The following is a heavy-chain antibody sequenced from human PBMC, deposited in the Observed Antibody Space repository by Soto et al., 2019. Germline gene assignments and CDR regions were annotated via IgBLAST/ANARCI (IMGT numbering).Heavy chain of an antibody. CDR1: GYTFTNYP. J-gene: IGHJ4*02. CDR3: ARGRGSSIFGVARHYFDY. Sequence: ASVKVSCKASGYTFTNYPLHWVRQAPGQRLEWMGWVNTDNGDTKYSQNFHGRVTITRETSATTAYMELSSLRSADTAVYYCARGRGSSIFGVARHYFDYWGQGALVTVSS. CDR2: VNTDNGDT. V-gene: IGHV1-3*04. D-gene: IGHD3-3*01.